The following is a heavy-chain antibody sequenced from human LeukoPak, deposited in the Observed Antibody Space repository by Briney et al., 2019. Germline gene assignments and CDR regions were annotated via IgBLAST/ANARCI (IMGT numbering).Heavy chain of an antibody. CDR3: ARAGGLDRGGAFDI. V-gene: IGHV3-21*01. J-gene: IGHJ3*02. CDR2: ISSSSSYI. D-gene: IGHD3-10*01. Sequence: GGSLRLSCAASGFTFSSYSMNWVRQAPGKGLEWVSSISSSSSYIYYADSVKGRFTISRDNTKNSLYLQMNSLRAEDTAVYYCARAGGLDRGGAFDIWGQGTMVTVSS. CDR1: GFTFSSYS.